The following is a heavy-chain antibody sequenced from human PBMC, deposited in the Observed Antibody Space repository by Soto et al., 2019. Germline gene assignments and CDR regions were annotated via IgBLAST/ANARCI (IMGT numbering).Heavy chain of an antibody. D-gene: IGHD6-13*01. J-gene: IGHJ2*01. V-gene: IGHV4-4*02. Sequence: QVQLQESGPGLVKPSGTLSLTCAVSGGSISSSNWWSWVRQPPGKGLEWIGEIYHSGSTNYNPSHKSRVTISVDESKSQFPLRLSSVTAADTAVYYCARVSPAAAGGRYFDLWGRGTLVTVSS. CDR1: GGSISSSNW. CDR3: ARVSPAAAGGRYFDL. CDR2: IYHSGST.